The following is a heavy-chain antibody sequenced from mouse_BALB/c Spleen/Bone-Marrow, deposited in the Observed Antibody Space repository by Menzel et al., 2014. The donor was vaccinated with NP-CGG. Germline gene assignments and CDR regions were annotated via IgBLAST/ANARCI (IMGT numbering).Heavy chain of an antibody. Sequence: QVQLQQPGPELVKPGASVRISCKASDYTFTSYYIHWVKQRPGQGLEWIGWIYPGDFNTKYNEKFKGKATLTADKSSSTAYMQLSSLTSEDSAVYFCARKSQRAYDSMNYWGPGTSVTVSS. V-gene: IGHV1S56*01. CDR1: DYTFTSYY. J-gene: IGHJ4*01. CDR3: ARKSQRAYDSMNY. D-gene: IGHD2-4*01. CDR2: IYPGDFNT.